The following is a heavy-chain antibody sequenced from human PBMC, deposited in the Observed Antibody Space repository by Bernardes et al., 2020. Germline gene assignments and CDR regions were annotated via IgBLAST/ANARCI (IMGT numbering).Heavy chain of an antibody. D-gene: IGHD1-26*01. Sequence: VGSLFLSCVASGFRFSTYAMHWVRQAPGKGLEYVAALKSDGSSTYYVNSVKDRFIVSKDNSDNTLYLQMGNLRAEDTAVYFCARVMSGTSGVLDCWGQGTLVTGSS. CDR3: ARVMSGTSGVLDC. CDR1: GFRFSTYA. J-gene: IGHJ4*02. CDR2: LKSDGSST. V-gene: IGHV3-64*01.